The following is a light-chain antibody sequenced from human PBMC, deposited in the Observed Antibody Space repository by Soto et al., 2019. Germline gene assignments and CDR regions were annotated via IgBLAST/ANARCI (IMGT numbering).Light chain of an antibody. CDR1: QSVTSNY. CDR3: QQYGGSFT. CDR2: GAS. J-gene: IGKJ4*01. Sequence: ETVLTQSPGTLSLSPGERATLSCRASQSVTSNYLAWYQQKPGQAPRLLIYGASSRATGIPDRFSGSGSGTDFTLTISRLEPEDFAVYYCQQYGGSFTFGGGTKVDIK. V-gene: IGKV3-20*01.